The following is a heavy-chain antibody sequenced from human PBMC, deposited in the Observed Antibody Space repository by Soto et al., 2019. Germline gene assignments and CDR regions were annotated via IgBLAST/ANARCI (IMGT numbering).Heavy chain of an antibody. CDR2: INPKSGGT. CDR3: ARDLYDTSGYYLDPPAY. V-gene: IGHV1-2*04. J-gene: IGHJ4*02. CDR1: GYTFTGYY. D-gene: IGHD3-22*01. Sequence: GASVKVSCKASGYTFTGYYMHWVRQAPGQGLEWMGWINPKSGGTNYAQKFEGWVTMTRDTSISTVYMELSRLRYDDTAVYYCARDLYDTSGYYLDPPAYWGQGTLVTVSS.